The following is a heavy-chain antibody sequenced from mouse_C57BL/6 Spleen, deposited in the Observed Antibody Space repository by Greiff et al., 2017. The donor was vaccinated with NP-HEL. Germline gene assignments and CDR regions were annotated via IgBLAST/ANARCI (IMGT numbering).Heavy chain of an antibody. CDR1: GYTFTSYW. J-gene: IGHJ3*01. V-gene: IGHV1-52*01. Sequence: VQLQQPGAELVRPGSSVKLSCKASGYTFTSYWMHWVKQRPIQGLEWIGNIDPSDSETHYNQKFKDKATLTVDKSSSTAYMQLSSLTSEDSAVYYCARWNYGNYFAYWGQGTLVTVSA. CDR2: IDPSDSET. CDR3: ARWNYGNYFAY. D-gene: IGHD2-1*01.